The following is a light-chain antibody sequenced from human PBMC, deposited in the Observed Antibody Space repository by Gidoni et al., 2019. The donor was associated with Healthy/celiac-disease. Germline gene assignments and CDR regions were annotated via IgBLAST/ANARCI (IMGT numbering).Light chain of an antibody. CDR1: QSVSSY. CDR3: QQSSNWPPT. V-gene: IGKV3-11*01. CDR2: DAS. Sequence: EIVLTQSPATLSLSPGERATLPCRASQSVSSYLAWYQQKPGQAPRLLIYDASNRATGIPARFSGSGSGTDFTLTISSLEPEDFAVYYCQQSSNWPPTFGQGTKLEIK. J-gene: IGKJ2*01.